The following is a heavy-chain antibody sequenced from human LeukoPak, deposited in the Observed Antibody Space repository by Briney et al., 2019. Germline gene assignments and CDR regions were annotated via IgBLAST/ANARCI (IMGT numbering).Heavy chain of an antibody. CDR3: ARGVVASTFYYYMDV. D-gene: IGHD2-15*01. J-gene: IGHJ6*03. CDR2: INPNNGGT. CDR1: GYTFTGYY. V-gene: IGHV1-2*02. Sequence: ASVKVSCKASGYTFTGYYMHWVRQAPGQGLEWMGWINPNNGGTNYDQKFQGRVTMTRDTSISTAYMELSRLRSDDTAVYYCARGVVASTFYYYMDVWGKGTTVTVSS.